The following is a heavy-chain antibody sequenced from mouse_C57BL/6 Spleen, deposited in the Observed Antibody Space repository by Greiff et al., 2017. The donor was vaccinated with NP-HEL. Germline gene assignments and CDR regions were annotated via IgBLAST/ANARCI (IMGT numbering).Heavy chain of an antibody. CDR3: AIYYGNYENAMDY. D-gene: IGHD2-1*01. Sequence: VQRVESGPGLVQPSQSLSITCTVSGFSLTSYGVHWVRQSPGKGLEWLGVIWSGGSTDYNAAFISRLSISKDNSKSQVFFKMNSLQADDTAIYYCAIYYGNYENAMDYWGQGTSVTVSS. CDR1: GFSLTSYG. CDR2: IWSGGST. J-gene: IGHJ4*01. V-gene: IGHV2-2*01.